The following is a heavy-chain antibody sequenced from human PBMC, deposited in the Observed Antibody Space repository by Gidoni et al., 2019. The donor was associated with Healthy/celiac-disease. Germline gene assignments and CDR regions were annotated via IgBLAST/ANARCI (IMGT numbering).Heavy chain of an antibody. CDR1: GFTFSSYS. V-gene: IGHV3-21*01. Sequence: EVQLVESGGGRVKPGGSLRLSGAASGFTFSSYSMNWVRQAPGKGLEWVSSISSSSSYIYYADSVKGRFTISRDNAKNSLYLQMNSLRAEDTAVYYCARGRTWYFDLWGRGTLVTVSS. CDR3: ARGRTWYFDL. J-gene: IGHJ2*01. CDR2: ISSSSSYI.